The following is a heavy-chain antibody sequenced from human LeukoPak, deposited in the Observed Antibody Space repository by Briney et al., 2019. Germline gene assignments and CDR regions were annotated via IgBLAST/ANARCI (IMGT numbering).Heavy chain of an antibody. V-gene: IGHV3-53*01. CDR1: GFTVSSNY. Sequence: GGSLRLSCAASGFTVSSNYMSWVRQAPGKGLEWVSVIYSGGSTYYADSVKGRFTISRDNSKNTLYLQMNSLRAEDTAVYYCARMCIVGAANWFDPWGQGTLVTVSS. CDR2: IYSGGST. D-gene: IGHD1-26*01. CDR3: ARMCIVGAANWFDP. J-gene: IGHJ5*02.